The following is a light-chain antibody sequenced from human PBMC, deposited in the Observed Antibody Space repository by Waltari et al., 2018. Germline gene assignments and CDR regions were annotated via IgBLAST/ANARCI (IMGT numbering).Light chain of an antibody. V-gene: IGKV3-11*01. CDR2: DAC. Sequence: GSGSECISNYLAWYQQKPGQAHRLLIHDACNSATGVPARFSGSGSGTDFTLSISRLKPEDCAVYYRQRRRNWPTTFGRGTKVGIK. CDR3: QRRRNWPTT. J-gene: IGKJ4*01. CDR1: ECISNY.